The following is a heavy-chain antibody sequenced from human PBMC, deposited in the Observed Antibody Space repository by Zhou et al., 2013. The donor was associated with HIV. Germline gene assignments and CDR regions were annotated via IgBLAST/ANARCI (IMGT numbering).Heavy chain of an antibody. D-gene: IGHD3-9*01. V-gene: IGHV1-69*05. Sequence: QVQLVQSGGEVKKPGSSVKVSCKASGGTFSSYAISWVRQAPGQGLEWMGGIIPIFGTANYAQKFQGRVTITTDESTSTAYMELSSLRSEDTAVYYCARDREPLRYFDWAEGFDIWGQGTMVTVSS. CDR2: IIPIFGTA. CDR3: ARDREPLRYFDWAEGFDI. CDR1: GGTFSSYA. J-gene: IGHJ3*02.